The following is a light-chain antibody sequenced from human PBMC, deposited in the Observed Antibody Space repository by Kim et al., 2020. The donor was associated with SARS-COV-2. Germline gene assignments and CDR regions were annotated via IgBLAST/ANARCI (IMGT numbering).Light chain of an antibody. V-gene: IGLV1-47*01. J-gene: IGLJ3*02. CDR2: RND. Sequence: QPVTISVSGGRTNIGNNFVFWYRQLPAAAPRLLMYRNDQRPSGFPDRISGSKSGTSASLAISDLRSEDEADYFCASWDDTLNSQLFGGGTKVTVL. CDR3: ASWDDTLNSQL. CDR1: RTNIGNNF.